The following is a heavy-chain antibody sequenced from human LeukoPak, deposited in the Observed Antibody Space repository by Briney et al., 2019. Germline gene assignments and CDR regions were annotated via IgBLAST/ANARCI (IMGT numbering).Heavy chain of an antibody. CDR1: GGTFSSYA. V-gene: IGHV1-69*04. Sequence: GASVKVSCKASGGTFSSYAISWVRQAPGQGLEWMGRIIPILGIANYAQKFQGRVTITADKSTSTAYMELSSLRSEDTAVYYCAIGPTADSSGYYYVVPDIWGQGTMVTVSS. CDR2: IIPILGIA. CDR3: AIGPTADSSGYYYVVPDI. D-gene: IGHD3-22*01. J-gene: IGHJ3*02.